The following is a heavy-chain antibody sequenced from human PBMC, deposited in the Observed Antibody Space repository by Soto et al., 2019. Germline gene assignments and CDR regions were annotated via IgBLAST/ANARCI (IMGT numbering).Heavy chain of an antibody. CDR3: ARFAGEVVATTGYYYYGMDV. V-gene: IGHV1-2*02. J-gene: IGHJ6*02. CDR1: GYTFTGYY. Sequence: QVQLVQSGAEVKKPGASVKVSCKASGYTFTGYYMHWVRQAPGQGLEWMGWINPNSGGTNYAQKFQGRVTMTRDTSNSTAYMELGRLRSDDTAVYYCARFAGEVVATTGYYYYGMDVWVQGTTVTVSS. D-gene: IGHD1-26*01. CDR2: INPNSGGT.